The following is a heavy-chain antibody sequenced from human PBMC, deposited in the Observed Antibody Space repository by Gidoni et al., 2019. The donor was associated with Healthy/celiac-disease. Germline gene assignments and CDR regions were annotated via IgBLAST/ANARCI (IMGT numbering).Heavy chain of an antibody. CDR3: ARGRRGRVVLVPAAQRFDP. V-gene: IGHV4-34*01. CDR2: INHSGST. Sequence: QVQLQQWGAGLLKPSETLSLTCAVYGGSFSGYYWSWIRQPPGKGLEWIGEINHSGSTNYNPSLKSRVTISVDTSKNQFSLKLSSVTAADTAVYYCARGRRGRVVLVPAAQRFDPWGQGTLVTVSS. J-gene: IGHJ5*02. D-gene: IGHD2-2*01. CDR1: GGSFSGYY.